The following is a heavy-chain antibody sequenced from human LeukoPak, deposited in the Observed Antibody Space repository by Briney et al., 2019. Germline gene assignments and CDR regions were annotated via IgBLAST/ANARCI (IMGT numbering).Heavy chain of an antibody. CDR2: INHSGST. J-gene: IGHJ4*02. Sequence: SETLSLTCAVYGGSFSGYYWSWIRQPPGKGLEWIGEINHSGSTNYNPSLKSRVTMSVDTSKNQFSLKLSSVTAADTAVYYCARGKRSLWFGEYFDYWGQGTLVTVSS. D-gene: IGHD3-10*01. V-gene: IGHV4-34*01. CDR1: GGSFSGYY. CDR3: ARGKRSLWFGEYFDY.